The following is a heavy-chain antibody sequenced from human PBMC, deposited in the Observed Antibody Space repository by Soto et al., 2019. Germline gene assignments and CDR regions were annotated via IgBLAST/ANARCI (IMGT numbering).Heavy chain of an antibody. CDR3: AKASDYDDILTGLH. CDR2: ISGSGGSA. CDR1: GFTFSSYA. Sequence: EVQLLESGGGLVQPGGSLRISCAASGFTFSSYAMSWVRQAPGKGLECLSTISGSGGSAYYADSVKGRFTITRDNSKNTLHLQMNSLRAEDTAVYYWAKASDYDDILTGLHWGQGTLVTVSA. V-gene: IGHV3-23*01. J-gene: IGHJ4*02. D-gene: IGHD3-9*01.